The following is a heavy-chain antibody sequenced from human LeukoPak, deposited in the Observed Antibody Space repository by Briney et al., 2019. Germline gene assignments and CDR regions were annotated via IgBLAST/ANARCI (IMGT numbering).Heavy chain of an antibody. J-gene: IGHJ5*02. Sequence: PSETLSLTCTVSAGSISSSSYYCGWIRQPPGKGLEWIGSIYYSGSTYYNPSLKSRVTISVDTSKNQFSLKLSSVTAADTAVYYCARDLWETGFDPWGQGTLVTVSS. V-gene: IGHV4-39*07. D-gene: IGHD1-26*01. CDR1: AGSISSSSYY. CDR2: IYYSGST. CDR3: ARDLWETGFDP.